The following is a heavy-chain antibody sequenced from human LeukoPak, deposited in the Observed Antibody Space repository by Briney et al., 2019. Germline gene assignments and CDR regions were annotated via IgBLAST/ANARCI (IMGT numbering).Heavy chain of an antibody. CDR2: AYYRSKWYT. CDR3: ARGTGTFDY. J-gene: IGHJ4*02. V-gene: IGHV6-1*01. Sequence: SQTLSLTCAISGDSVSSNNAAWTWIRQSPSRGLEWLGRAYYRSKWYTDYAVSVKSRMTINPDTSKNQFSLHLNSVTPEDTVIYYCARGTGTFDYWGQGTLVTVSS. CDR1: GDSVSSNNAA. D-gene: IGHD7-27*01.